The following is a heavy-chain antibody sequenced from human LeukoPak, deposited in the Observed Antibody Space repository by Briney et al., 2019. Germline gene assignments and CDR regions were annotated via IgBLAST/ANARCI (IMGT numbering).Heavy chain of an antibody. V-gene: IGHV1-69*05. CDR3: ASNPSHVLRFFGYYYYMDV. D-gene: IGHD3-3*01. J-gene: IGHJ6*03. CDR1: GGTFSSYA. CDR2: IIPIFGTA. Sequence: SVKVSCKASGGTFSSYAISWVRQAPGQGLEWMGGIIPIFGTANYAQKFQGRVTITTDESTSTAYMELSSLRSEDTAVYYCASNPSHVLRFFGYYYYMDVWGKGTTVTVSS.